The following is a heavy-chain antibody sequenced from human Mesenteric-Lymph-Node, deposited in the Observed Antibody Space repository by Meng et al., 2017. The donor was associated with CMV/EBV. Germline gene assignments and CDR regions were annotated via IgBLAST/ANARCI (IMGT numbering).Heavy chain of an antibody. D-gene: IGHD6-13*01. V-gene: IGHV3-53*01. CDR2: IYTTGTT. CDR1: GFSVTNNY. J-gene: IGHJ3*01. CDR3: ARGNSSSGSDFFDF. Sequence: GGSLRLSCAASGFSVTNNYIAWVRQAPGKGLEWVSVIYTTGTTYYANSVEGRFTIARDNSKNTVYLQMNNLRAEDTAFYYCARGNSSSGSDFFDFWGQGTMVT.